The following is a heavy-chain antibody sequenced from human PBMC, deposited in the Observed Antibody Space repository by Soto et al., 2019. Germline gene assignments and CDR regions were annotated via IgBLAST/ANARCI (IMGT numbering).Heavy chain of an antibody. CDR3: AKQNIVVVPAPVF. Sequence: PGGSLSLPWAASGFTFSSYGRHWVRKAPGKGLEWVAVIWYYGSNKYYADSVKGRFTISRDNSKNTLYLQMNSLRAEDTAVYYSAKQNIVVVPAPVFWGQGTMVTVSS. D-gene: IGHD2-2*01. V-gene: IGHV3-33*06. J-gene: IGHJ3*01. CDR2: IWYYGSNK. CDR1: GFTFSSYG.